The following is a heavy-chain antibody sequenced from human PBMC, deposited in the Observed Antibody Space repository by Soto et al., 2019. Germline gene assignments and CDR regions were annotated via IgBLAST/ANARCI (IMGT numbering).Heavy chain of an antibody. D-gene: IGHD3-10*01. V-gene: IGHV3-74*01. CDR1: GFTFSSYW. CDR3: AREDYYGSGISYGY. CDR2: INSDGSST. Sequence: GGSLRLSCAASGFTFSSYWMHWVHQAPGKGLVWVSRINSDGSSTSYADSVKGRFTISRDNAKNTLYLQMNSLRAEDTAVYYCAREDYYGSGISYGYWGQGTLVTVSS. J-gene: IGHJ4*02.